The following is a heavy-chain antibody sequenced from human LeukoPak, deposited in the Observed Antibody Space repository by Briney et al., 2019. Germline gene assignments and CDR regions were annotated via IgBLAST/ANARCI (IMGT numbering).Heavy chain of an antibody. J-gene: IGHJ4*02. D-gene: IGHD1-26*01. V-gene: IGHV3-48*01. Sequence: PRGSLRLSCAASGFTFSSYNMNWVRQAPGKGLEWVSHISSGSGSISYADSVKGRFTISRDNAKNTLYLQMNSLRAEDTAVYYCAKDLPSGRWEPLLDYWGQGTLVTVSS. CDR2: ISSGSGSI. CDR3: AKDLPSGRWEPLLDY. CDR1: GFTFSSYN.